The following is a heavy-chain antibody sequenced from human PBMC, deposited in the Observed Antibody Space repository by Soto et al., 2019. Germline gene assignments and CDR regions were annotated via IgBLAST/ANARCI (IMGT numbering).Heavy chain of an antibody. V-gene: IGHV4-39*01. CDR1: GGSISSSSYY. Sequence: QLPLQESGPGLVKPSETLSLTCTVSGGSISSSSYYWGWIRQPPGKGLEWIGSVYYSGSTYYNPLLKNLVTISVDTSKNQFSLKLSSVTAADTAVYYCARQFTMVRGVKYYNNWFDPWGQGTLVTVSS. CDR3: ARQFTMVRGVKYYNNWFDP. D-gene: IGHD3-10*01. CDR2: VYYSGST. J-gene: IGHJ5*02.